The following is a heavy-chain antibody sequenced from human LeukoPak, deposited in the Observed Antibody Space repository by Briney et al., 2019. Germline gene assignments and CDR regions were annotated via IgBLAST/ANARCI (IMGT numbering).Heavy chain of an antibody. CDR2: ISAYNGNT. Sequence: GASVKVSCKASGYTFTSYGISWVRQAPGQGLEWMGWISAYNGNTNYAQKLQGRVTMTTDTSTSTAYMELRSLRSNGAAVYYCATGDYGDYYDYWGQGTLVTVSS. J-gene: IGHJ4*02. CDR1: GYTFTSYG. V-gene: IGHV1-18*01. CDR3: ATGDYGDYYDY. D-gene: IGHD4-17*01.